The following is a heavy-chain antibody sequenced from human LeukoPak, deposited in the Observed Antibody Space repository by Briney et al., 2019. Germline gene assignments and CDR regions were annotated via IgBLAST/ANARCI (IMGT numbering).Heavy chain of an antibody. J-gene: IGHJ4*02. V-gene: IGHV3-23*01. CDR1: GLTFSSYA. CDR2: ISGSGGST. D-gene: IGHD6-13*01. CDR3: AKDISCWYWTGAIGD. Sequence: PGGSLRLSCAASGLTFSSYAMSWVRQAPGEGLEWVSAISGSGGSTYYADSVKGRFTISRDNSKNTLYLQMNSLRAEDTAVYYGAKDISCWYWTGAIGDWGQGPLVPVSS.